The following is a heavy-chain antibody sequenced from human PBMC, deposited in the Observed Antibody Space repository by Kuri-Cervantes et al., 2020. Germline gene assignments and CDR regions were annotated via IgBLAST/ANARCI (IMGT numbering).Heavy chain of an antibody. Sequence: GSLRLSCTVSGDSISPYYWGWIRQPAGKGLKWIGRIHTSGSTNYNPSLKSRVTISVDTSKNLISLKLNSVTAADTAVYYCARSPPIRTSTSWFDPWGQGTLVTVSS. D-gene: IGHD1-14*01. CDR1: GDSISPYY. J-gene: IGHJ5*02. CDR2: IHTSGST. CDR3: ARSPPIRTSTSWFDP. V-gene: IGHV4-4*07.